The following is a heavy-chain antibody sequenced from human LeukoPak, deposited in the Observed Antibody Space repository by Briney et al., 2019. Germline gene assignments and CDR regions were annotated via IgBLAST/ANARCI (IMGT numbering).Heavy chain of an antibody. V-gene: IGHV4-30-4*08. CDR3: ARAAVWRSYRLSGPPDY. Sequence: SETLSLTCTVSGGSISSGDYYWSWIRQPPGKGLEWIGYIYYSGSTYYNPSLKSRVTISVDTSKNQFSLKLSSVTAADTAVYYCARAAVWRSYRLSGPPDYWGQGTLVTVSS. J-gene: IGHJ4*02. D-gene: IGHD3-16*02. CDR1: GGSISSGDYY. CDR2: IYYSGST.